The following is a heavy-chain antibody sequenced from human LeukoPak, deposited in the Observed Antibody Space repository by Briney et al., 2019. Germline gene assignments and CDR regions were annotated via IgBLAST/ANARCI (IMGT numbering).Heavy chain of an antibody. J-gene: IGHJ1*01. V-gene: IGHV1-69*04. CDR3: ARGGFDIVVVPAAMPEYFQH. D-gene: IGHD2-2*01. CDR2: IIPILGIA. CDR1: GGTFSSYA. Sequence: SVKVSCKASGGTFSSYAISWVRRAPGQGLEWMGRIIPILGIANYAQKFQGRVTITADKSTSTAYMELSSLRSEDTAVYYCARGGFDIVVVPAAMPEYFQHWGQGTLVTVSS.